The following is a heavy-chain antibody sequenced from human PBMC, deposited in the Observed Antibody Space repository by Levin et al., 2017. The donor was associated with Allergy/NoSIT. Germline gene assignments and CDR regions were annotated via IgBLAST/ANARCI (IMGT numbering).Heavy chain of an antibody. CDR3: ARDASRGGLDV. Sequence: SQTLSLPCTVSGGSVSDNNYYWGWVRQPPGKGLEWIGIIFYTGTTYYDPSLESRVTISVDTSKNQFALRLISVTAADTGVYFCARDASRGGLDVGGRGTTVTVSS. CDR1: GGSVSDNNYY. CDR2: IFYTGTT. V-gene: IGHV4-39*06. J-gene: IGHJ6*02.